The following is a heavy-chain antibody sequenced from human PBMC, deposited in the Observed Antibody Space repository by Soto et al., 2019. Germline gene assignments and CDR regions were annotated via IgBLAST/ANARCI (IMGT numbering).Heavy chain of an antibody. V-gene: IGHV5-51*01. CDR1: GHLVNNHW. CDR3: ARGYFDSGHGYDF. CDR2: IFTRDSET. J-gene: IGHJ4*02. Sequence: LNVSYKGPGHLVNNHWIGCVRQTPGKGLEWMGLIFTRDSETKTSPSFRGHVSFSVDNSISTVYLQWTSLKTTDTGIYFCARGYFDSGHGYDFWGQGTLVTVSS. D-gene: IGHD3-10*01.